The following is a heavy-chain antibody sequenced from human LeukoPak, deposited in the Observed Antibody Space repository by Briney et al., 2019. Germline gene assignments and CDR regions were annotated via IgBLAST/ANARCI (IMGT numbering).Heavy chain of an antibody. CDR3: ATCPPSSWYYFGF. J-gene: IGHJ4*02. Sequence: GGSLRLSCAASRFTFSNYEMHWVRQAPGKGLEWLSCISSSGNTIYYADSVKGRFTISRDNSKNSLYLQMNSLRAEDTAVYYCATCPPSSWYYFGFWGQGALVTVSS. CDR2: ISSSGNTI. CDR1: RFTFSNYE. D-gene: IGHD6-13*01. V-gene: IGHV3-48*03.